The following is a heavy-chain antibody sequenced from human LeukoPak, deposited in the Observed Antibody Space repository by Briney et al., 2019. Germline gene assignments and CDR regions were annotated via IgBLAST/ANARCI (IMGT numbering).Heavy chain of an antibody. Sequence: ASVKVSCKTSGYSFTNYNIHWLRQAPGQGLEWVAIINPGRPSVTYAQTFQGRVIVTRDASTSAVFMQLNSLRSEDTATYYCATVTSPTAYDWSYWGQGTLVTVSS. CDR1: GYSFTNYN. CDR3: ATVTSPTAYDWSY. V-gene: IGHV1-46*01. CDR2: INPGRPSV. J-gene: IGHJ4*02. D-gene: IGHD5-12*01.